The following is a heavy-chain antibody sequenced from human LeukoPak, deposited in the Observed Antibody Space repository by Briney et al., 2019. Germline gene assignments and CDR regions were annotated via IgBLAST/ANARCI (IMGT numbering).Heavy chain of an antibody. D-gene: IGHD3-22*01. CDR1: GFTFSGST. CDR2: IRSKDNNYAT. V-gene: IGHV3-73*01. CDR3: ARMRGYYDSSGYYRSTSEEAFDI. J-gene: IGHJ3*02. Sequence: GGSLRLSCAASGFTFSGSTMHWVRQASGKGLEWVGRIRSKDNNYATSYAASLKGRFTISRHDSENTAYLHMNSLKTEDTAMYYCARMRGYYDSSGYYRSTSEEAFDIWGQGAMVTVSS.